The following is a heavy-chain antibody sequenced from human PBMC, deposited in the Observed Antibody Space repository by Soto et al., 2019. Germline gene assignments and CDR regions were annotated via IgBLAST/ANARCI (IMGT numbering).Heavy chain of an antibody. D-gene: IGHD3-3*01. CDR1: GYTLTELS. J-gene: IGHJ6*02. CDR2: FDPEDGEI. V-gene: IGHV1-24*01. Sequence: ASVKVSCKVSGYTLTELSMHWVRQAPGKGLEWMGGFDPEDGEIIYAQKFQGRVTMTEDTSTDTAYMELSSLRSEDTAVYYCATAPSIFGVVADYYYSGMDVWGQGTTVTVSS. CDR3: ATAPSIFGVVADYYYSGMDV.